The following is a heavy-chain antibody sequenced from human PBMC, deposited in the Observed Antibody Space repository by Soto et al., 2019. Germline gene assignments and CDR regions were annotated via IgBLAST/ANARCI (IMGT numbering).Heavy chain of an antibody. Sequence: SETLSLTCTVSGGSISSSPSYWGWIRQPPGKGLEWIAIISYSGNTYYTPSLKSRVTISADTSKNQFSLSLTSVTAADAAVYYCRRSSRYSTDVWGQGTTVTVSS. J-gene: IGHJ6*02. CDR1: GGSISSSPSY. V-gene: IGHV4-39*01. CDR2: ISYSGNT. CDR3: RRSSRYSTDV. D-gene: IGHD6-13*01.